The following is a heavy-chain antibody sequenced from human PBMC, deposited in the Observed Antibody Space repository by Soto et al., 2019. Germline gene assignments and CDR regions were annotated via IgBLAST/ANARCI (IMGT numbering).Heavy chain of an antibody. CDR2: IYYSGST. Sequence: PSETLSLTCAVSGGSISSGGYSWSWIRQPPGKGLEWIGYIYYSGSTNYNPSLKSRVTISVDTSKNQFSLKLSSATAADTAVYYCARRYGGNLDYWGQGTLVTVSS. CDR3: ARRYGGNLDY. CDR1: GGSISSGGYS. V-gene: IGHV4-61*08. D-gene: IGHD1-1*01. J-gene: IGHJ4*02.